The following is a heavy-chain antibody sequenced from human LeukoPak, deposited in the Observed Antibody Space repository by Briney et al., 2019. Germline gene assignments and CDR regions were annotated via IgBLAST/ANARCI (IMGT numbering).Heavy chain of an antibody. J-gene: IGHJ4*02. V-gene: IGHV3-23*01. Sequence: GGSLRLSCVASGFTFSSYAMSWVRKTPGKGLEWVSVISNSAGNVYYADSVKGRSTISRDNSKNTLYLQMNSLRAEDTAVYYCAKDLHVRSSSTVTTGGVDSWGPGTLVTVSS. CDR1: GFTFSSYA. CDR2: ISNSAGNV. D-gene: IGHD4-17*01. CDR3: AKDLHVRSSSTVTTGGVDS.